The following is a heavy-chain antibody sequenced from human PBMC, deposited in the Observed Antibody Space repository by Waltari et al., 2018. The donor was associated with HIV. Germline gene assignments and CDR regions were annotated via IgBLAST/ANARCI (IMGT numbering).Heavy chain of an antibody. J-gene: IGHJ4*02. CDR1: GYIFTNYA. V-gene: IGHV3-30-3*01. CDR3: ARESKYSHKYYPFEY. CDR2: IAYDGSRQ. D-gene: IGHD5-12*01. Sequence: QVHLVESGGGVVQHGRSLRLSCAASGYIFTNYALHWVRQAQGKGLEWVAFIAYDGSRQQYADSVSGRFTISRDDFKNTLYLQMNSLRPGDTAVYYCARESKYSHKYYPFEYWGQGTLVSVSS.